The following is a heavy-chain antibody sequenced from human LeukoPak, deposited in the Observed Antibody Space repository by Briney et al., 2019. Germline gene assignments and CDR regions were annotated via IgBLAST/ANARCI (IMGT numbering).Heavy chain of an antibody. CDR1: GYTFTSYG. CDR3: AREGWELLKAFDI. D-gene: IGHD1-26*01. CDR2: ISAYNGNT. Sequence: GESLKISCKASGYTFTSYGISWVRQAPGQGLEWMGWISAYNGNTNYAQKLQGRVTMTTDTSTSTAYMELRSLRSDDTAVYYCAREGWELLKAFDIWGQGTMVTVSS. V-gene: IGHV1-18*01. J-gene: IGHJ3*02.